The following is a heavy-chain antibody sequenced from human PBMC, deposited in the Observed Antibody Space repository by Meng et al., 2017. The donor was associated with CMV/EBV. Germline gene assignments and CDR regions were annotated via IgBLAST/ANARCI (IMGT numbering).Heavy chain of an antibody. Sequence: QVQLDESGPGLFKPSDTLSLPCAVSGGTISSYYWSWIRQPAGEGLEWFGRIYTRGSTNYNPSLESRVTITVDTSKNQFSLKLISVTAADTAVYYCAREMPKAAAECFDYWGQGTLVTVSS. CDR2: IYTRGST. CDR1: GGTISSYY. CDR3: AREMPKAAAECFDY. J-gene: IGHJ4*02. V-gene: IGHV4-4*07. D-gene: IGHD6-13*01.